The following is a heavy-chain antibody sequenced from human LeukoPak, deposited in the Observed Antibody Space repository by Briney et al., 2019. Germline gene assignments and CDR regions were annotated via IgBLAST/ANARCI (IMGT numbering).Heavy chain of an antibody. CDR3: AKHMREPGYYYGMDV. J-gene: IGHJ6*04. V-gene: IGHV3-30*18. CDR1: GFTFSSYG. D-gene: IGHD2-2*01. Sequence: GGSLRLSCAASGFTFSSYGMHWVRQAPGKGLEWVAVISYDGSNKYYADSVKGRFTISRDNSKNMLYLQMNSLRAEDTAVYYCAKHMREPGYYYGMDVWGKGTTVTVSS. CDR2: ISYDGSNK.